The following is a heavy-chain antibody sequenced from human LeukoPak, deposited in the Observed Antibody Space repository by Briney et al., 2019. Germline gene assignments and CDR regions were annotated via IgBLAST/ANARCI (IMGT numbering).Heavy chain of an antibody. D-gene: IGHD2-2*02. Sequence: GGSLRLSCAASGFTFSNYAMHWVRQAPGKGLEWVSGISDSGGTTDYADSVKGRFAISRDNSNNTLYLQMNSLRAEDTAVYYCAKARSGSSSSCYNYWGQGTLVTVSS. CDR1: GFTFSNYA. CDR2: ISDSGGTT. J-gene: IGHJ4*02. V-gene: IGHV3-23*01. CDR3: AKARSGSSSSCYNY.